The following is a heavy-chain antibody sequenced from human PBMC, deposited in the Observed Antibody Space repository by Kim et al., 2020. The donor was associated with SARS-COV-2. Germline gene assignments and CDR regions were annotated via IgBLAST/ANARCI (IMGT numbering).Heavy chain of an antibody. CDR2: IWYDGSNK. V-gene: IGHV3-33*01. Sequence: GGSLRLSCAASGFTFSSYGMHWVRQAPGKGLEWVAVIWYDGSNKYYADSVKGRFTISRDNSKNTLYLQMNSLRAEDTAVYYCARDAQYSSSWPAYYFDYWGQGTLVTVSS. CDR3: ARDAQYSSSWPAYYFDY. D-gene: IGHD6-13*01. J-gene: IGHJ4*02. CDR1: GFTFSSYG.